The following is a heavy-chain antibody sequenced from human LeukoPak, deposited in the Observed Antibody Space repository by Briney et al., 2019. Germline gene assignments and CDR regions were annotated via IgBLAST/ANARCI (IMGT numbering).Heavy chain of an antibody. V-gene: IGHV3-43*01. CDR2: ISWDGGST. CDR1: GFTFDDYT. CDR3: AKDTRSTIVGAPTNWYFDL. J-gene: IGHJ2*01. Sequence: GGSLRLSCAASGFTFDDYTMHWVRQAPGKGLEWVSLISWDGGSTYYADSMKGRFTISRDNSKNSLYLQMNSLRTEDTAFYYCAKDTRSTIVGAPTNWYFDLWGRGTLVTVSS. D-gene: IGHD1-26*01.